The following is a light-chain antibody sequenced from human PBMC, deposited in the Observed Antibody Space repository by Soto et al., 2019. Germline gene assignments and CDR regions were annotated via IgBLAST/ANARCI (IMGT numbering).Light chain of an antibody. CDR3: QQYGSSGT. V-gene: IGKV3-20*01. Sequence: ELDWTQSPGTRSLSPGEGATLSCRASQSISGTLAWYQQKPGQAPSLLIYGASNRATGIPDRFSGSGSGTDFTLTIRRLEPEDFAVYYCQQYGSSGTFGQGTKLDIK. CDR1: QSISGT. J-gene: IGKJ1*01. CDR2: GAS.